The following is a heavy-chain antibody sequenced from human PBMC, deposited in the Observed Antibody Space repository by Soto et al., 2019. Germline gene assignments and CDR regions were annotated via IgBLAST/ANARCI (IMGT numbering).Heavy chain of an antibody. V-gene: IGHV1-18*04. CDR1: GYTFTSYG. Sequence: QVQLVQSGAEVKKPGAPVKVSCKSSGYTFTSYGITWVRQAPGQGHEWMGWISAYNGNTNYAPNLQGRVTMTTVPSGSTAYLEVRGLGSDDTAVYCCAREGAVVAATRGYYYDMEVWGQGATVTVSS. J-gene: IGHJ6*02. CDR2: ISAYNGNT. CDR3: AREGAVVAATRGYYYDMEV. D-gene: IGHD2-15*01.